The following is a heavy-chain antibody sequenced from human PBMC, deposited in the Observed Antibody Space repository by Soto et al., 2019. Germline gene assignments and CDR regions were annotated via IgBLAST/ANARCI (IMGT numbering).Heavy chain of an antibody. Sequence: ASVKVSCKASGYTFTSYDINWVRQATGQGLEWMGWMNPNSGNTGYAQNFQGRVTMTRNTSIGTAYMEMSSLRSEDTAVYFCARGLFLITGTTSLASYYFDSWGQGNLVTVS. J-gene: IGHJ4*02. CDR2: MNPNSGNT. D-gene: IGHD1-20*01. CDR1: GYTFTSYD. V-gene: IGHV1-8*01. CDR3: ARGLFLITGTTSLASYYFDS.